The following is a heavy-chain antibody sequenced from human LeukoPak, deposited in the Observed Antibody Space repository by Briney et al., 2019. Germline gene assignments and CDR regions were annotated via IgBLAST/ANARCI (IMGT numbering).Heavy chain of an antibody. CDR1: DSTFSSYG. CDR3: AREGYCSGGSCYYQPIFDY. J-gene: IGHJ4*02. D-gene: IGHD2-15*01. V-gene: IGHV1-46*01. Sequence: ASVKVSCKASDSTFSSYGVSWVRQAPGQGLEWMGIINPSGGSTSYAQKFQGRVTMTRDTSTSTVYMELSSLRSEDTAVYYCAREGYCSGGSCYYQPIFDYWGQGTLVTVSS. CDR2: INPSGGST.